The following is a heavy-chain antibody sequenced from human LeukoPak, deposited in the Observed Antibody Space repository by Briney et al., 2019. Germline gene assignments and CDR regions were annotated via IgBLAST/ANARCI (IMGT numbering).Heavy chain of an antibody. D-gene: IGHD2-15*01. Sequence: PGGSLRLSCAASGFTFSSYGMHWVRQAPGKGLEWVAVIWSDGSNKHYADSARGRFTISRDNSKNTLYLQMNSLRAEDTAVYYCARVTMVAGASYNWSVPWGQGTLVTVST. J-gene: IGHJ5*02. CDR2: IWSDGSNK. CDR1: GFTFSSYG. CDR3: ARVTMVAGASYNWSVP. V-gene: IGHV3-33*01.